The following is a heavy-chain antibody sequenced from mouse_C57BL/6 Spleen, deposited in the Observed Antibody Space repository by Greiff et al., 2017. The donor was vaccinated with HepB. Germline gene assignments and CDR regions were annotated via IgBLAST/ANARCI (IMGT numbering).Heavy chain of an antibody. CDR3: AGYSNSHYFDY. D-gene: IGHD2-5*01. V-gene: IGHV1-64*01. CDR2: IHPNSGST. J-gene: IGHJ2*01. CDR1: GYTFTSYW. Sequence: QVQLQQPGAELVKPGASVKLSCKASGYTFTSYWMHWVKQRPGQGLEWIGMIHPNSGSTNYNEKFKSKATLTVDKSSSTAYMQLRSLTSEDSAVYYCAGYSNSHYFDYWGQGTTLTVSS.